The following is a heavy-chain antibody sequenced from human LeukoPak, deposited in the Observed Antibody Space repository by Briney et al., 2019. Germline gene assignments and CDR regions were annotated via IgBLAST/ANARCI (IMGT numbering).Heavy chain of an antibody. Sequence: ASVKVSCKASGYTFTNYYMHWVRQAPGQGLEWMGIINSSGGSTSYAQQFQGRVTMTRDTSTSTVYMELSSLRSEDTAVYYCAGVIIAEGSFDYWGQGTLVTVSS. CDR2: INSSGGST. CDR1: GYTFTNYY. V-gene: IGHV1-46*01. CDR3: AGVIIAEGSFDY. J-gene: IGHJ4*02. D-gene: IGHD6-13*01.